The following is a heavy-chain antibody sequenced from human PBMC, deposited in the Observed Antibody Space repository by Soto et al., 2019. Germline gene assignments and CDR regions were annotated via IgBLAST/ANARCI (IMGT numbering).Heavy chain of an antibody. CDR1: GGSISSYY. CDR3: ASQARGSTRGWFDP. Sequence: QVQLQESGPGLVKPSETLSLTCTVSGGSISSYYWSWIRQPPGKGLEWIGYIYYSGSTNYNPSLKSRVTISVDTSKNQFSLKLCSVTAADTAVYYCASQARGSTRGWFDPWGQGTLVTVSS. V-gene: IGHV4-59*01. CDR2: IYYSGST. D-gene: IGHD2-2*01. J-gene: IGHJ5*02.